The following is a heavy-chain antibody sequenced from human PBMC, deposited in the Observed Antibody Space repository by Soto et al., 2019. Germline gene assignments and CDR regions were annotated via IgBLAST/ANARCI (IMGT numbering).Heavy chain of an antibody. J-gene: IGHJ5*02. D-gene: IGHD6-6*01. V-gene: IGHV4-39*01. Sequence: QLQLQESGPGLVKPSETLSLTCTVSGGSISSSSYYWGWIRQPPGKGLEWIGSSYYSGSTYYNPSLKSRVTISVDTSKNQFSLKLSSVTAADTAVYYCARHYWDMEQLVLGWFDPWGQGTLVTVSS. CDR3: ARHYWDMEQLVLGWFDP. CDR1: GGSISSSSYY. CDR2: SYYSGST.